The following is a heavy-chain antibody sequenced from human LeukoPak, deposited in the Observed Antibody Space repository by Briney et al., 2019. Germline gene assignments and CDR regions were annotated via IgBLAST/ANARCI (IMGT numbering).Heavy chain of an antibody. CDR2: IGPDGRST. V-gene: IGHV3-64*02. D-gene: IGHD6-6*01. J-gene: IGHJ4*02. CDR3: ARGGAARPDY. CDR1: GFTFSGYS. Sequence: PGGSLRLSCAASGFTFSGYSMHWVRQAPGKGLEYVSAIGPDGRSTYYADSVKGRFTISRDNAKNSLYLQMNSLRAEDTAMYYCARGGAARPDYWGQGTLVTVSS.